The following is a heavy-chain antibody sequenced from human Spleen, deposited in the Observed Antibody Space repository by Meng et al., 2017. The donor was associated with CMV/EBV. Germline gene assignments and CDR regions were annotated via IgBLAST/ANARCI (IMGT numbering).Heavy chain of an antibody. Sequence: QVQLQQWGAGLLKPSETLSLTCAVYGGSFSGYYWSWIRQPPGKGLEWIGEINHSGSTNYNPSLKSRVTISVDTSKNQFSLKLSSVTAADTAVYYCARGVRFYYWGQGTLVTVSS. CDR3: ARGVRFYY. V-gene: IGHV4-34*01. CDR2: INHSGST. D-gene: IGHD1-1*01. J-gene: IGHJ4*02. CDR1: GGSFSGYY.